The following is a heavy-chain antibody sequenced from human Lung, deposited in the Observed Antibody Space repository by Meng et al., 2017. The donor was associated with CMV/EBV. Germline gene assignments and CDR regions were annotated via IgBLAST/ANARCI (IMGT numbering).Heavy chain of an antibody. D-gene: IGHD5-24*01. CDR1: GFTFSSYE. CDR2: ISSSGSTI. V-gene: IGHV3-48*03. Sequence: GGLLRLSCAYSGFTFSSYEMNWVRQAPGNGLEWVSYISSSGSTIYYADSVKGRFTISRDNAKNSLYLQMNSLRAKDTAVYYCASVQLYWGQGTLVTFSS. CDR3: ASVQLY. J-gene: IGHJ4*02.